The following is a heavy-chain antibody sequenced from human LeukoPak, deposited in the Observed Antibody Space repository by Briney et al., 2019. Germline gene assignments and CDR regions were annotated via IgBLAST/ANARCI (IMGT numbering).Heavy chain of an antibody. J-gene: IGHJ5*02. D-gene: IGHD3-10*01. Sequence: SETLSPTCTVSGGSVSSGSYYWSWIGQPPGKGLEWIGYIYYSGSTNYNPSLKSRVTISVDTSKNRFSLKLSSVTAADTAVYYCAREGSVNWFDPWGQGTLVTVSS. CDR2: IYYSGST. CDR3: AREGSVNWFDP. V-gene: IGHV4-61*01. CDR1: GGSVSSGSYY.